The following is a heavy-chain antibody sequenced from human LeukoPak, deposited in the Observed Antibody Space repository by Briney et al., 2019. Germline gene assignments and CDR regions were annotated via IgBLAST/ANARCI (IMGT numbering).Heavy chain of an antibody. J-gene: IGHJ4*02. CDR3: ARDSVDTAMVLDY. CDR1: GGTFSSYA. D-gene: IGHD5-18*01. CDR2: IIPIFGTA. Sequence: EASVKVSCKASGGTFSSYAISWVPQAPGQGLEWMGGIIPIFGTANYAQKFQGRVTITTDESTSTAYMELSSLRSEDTAVYYCARDSVDTAMVLDYWGQGTLVTVSS. V-gene: IGHV1-69*05.